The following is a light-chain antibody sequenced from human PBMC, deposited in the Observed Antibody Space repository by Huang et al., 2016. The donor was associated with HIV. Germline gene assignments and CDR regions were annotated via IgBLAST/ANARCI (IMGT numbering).Light chain of an antibody. J-gene: IGKJ1*01. Sequence: EIVMTQSPATLSVSPGERATLSCRASQSVGSNLAWYQQRPGQAPRLLIYGASTRATGIPARVSGSGSGTEFTLTISSLQSEDFAVYYCQQYNNWPPVTFGQGTKVEIK. CDR3: QQYNNWPPVT. V-gene: IGKV3-15*01. CDR1: QSVGSN. CDR2: GAS.